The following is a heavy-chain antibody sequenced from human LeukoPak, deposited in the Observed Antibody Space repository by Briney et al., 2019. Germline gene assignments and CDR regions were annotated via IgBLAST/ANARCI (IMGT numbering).Heavy chain of an antibody. D-gene: IGHD2-2*02. V-gene: IGHV3-21*01. Sequence: GGSLRLSCAASGFTFSSYSMNWVRQAPGKGLEWVSSISSSSSYIYYADSVKGRFTIFRDNAKNSLYLQMNSLRAEDTAVYYCAREGGYQLLYHDAFDIWGQGTMVTVSS. J-gene: IGHJ3*02. CDR2: ISSSSSYI. CDR1: GFTFSSYS. CDR3: AREGGYQLLYHDAFDI.